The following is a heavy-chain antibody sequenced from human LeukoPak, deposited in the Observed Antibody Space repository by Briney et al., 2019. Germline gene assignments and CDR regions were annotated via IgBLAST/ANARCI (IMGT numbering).Heavy chain of an antibody. CDR2: VSSGGST. CDR1: GGCVSSGNYY. CDR3: ARDGRGSGWELVFGASYYFYMDV. Sequence: SETLSLTCIVSGGCVSSGNYYWGWIRQPPGKGLEWIGSVSSGGSTYYTPPLKSRVALSVDTSKSQFSLKLNSVTAADTAVYYCARDGRGSGWELVFGASYYFYMDVWGKGTTVTVSS. D-gene: IGHD1-26*01. V-gene: IGHV4-39*07. J-gene: IGHJ6*03.